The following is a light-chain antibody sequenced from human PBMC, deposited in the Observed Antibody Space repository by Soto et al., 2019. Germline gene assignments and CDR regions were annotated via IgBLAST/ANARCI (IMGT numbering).Light chain of an antibody. J-gene: IGKJ4*01. V-gene: IGKV1-39*01. CDR2: GAS. CDR1: QTISTS. CDR3: QQSYSAPLT. Sequence: DIQMTQSPSSLSASVGDRVTITCRASQTISTSLNWYQHKPGKAPKVLIFGASGLQSGVPSRFSGSGSGTDFPLTISSLQPEDFATYYCQQSYSAPLTFGGGTKVEIK.